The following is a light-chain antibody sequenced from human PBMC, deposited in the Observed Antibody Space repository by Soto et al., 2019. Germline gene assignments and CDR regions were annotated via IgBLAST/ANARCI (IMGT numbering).Light chain of an antibody. CDR2: GAS. V-gene: IGKV1-39*01. Sequence: DIQMTQSPSSLSASVGDRVNITCRASQSIDRYLNWYQQKPGTAPKLLISGASSLRSGVPSRFSGSGSGTDFTLTINSLQPEDFATYYCLQGSRTLTFGGGTKVEIK. CDR1: QSIDRY. CDR3: LQGSRTLT. J-gene: IGKJ4*01.